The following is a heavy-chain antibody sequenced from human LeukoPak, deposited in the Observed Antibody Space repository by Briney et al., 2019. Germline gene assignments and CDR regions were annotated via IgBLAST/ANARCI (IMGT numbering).Heavy chain of an antibody. J-gene: IGHJ4*02. D-gene: IGHD1-1*01. CDR3: AGAKRTGGPLDY. Sequence: ASVRVSCKDSGYTFTSYGISWVRQAPGQGLEWMGWISAYNGNTNYAQKLQGRVTMTTDTSTSTAYMELRSLRSDDTAVYYCAGAKRTGGPLDYWGQGTLVTVSS. CDR1: GYTFTSYG. CDR2: ISAYNGNT. V-gene: IGHV1-18*01.